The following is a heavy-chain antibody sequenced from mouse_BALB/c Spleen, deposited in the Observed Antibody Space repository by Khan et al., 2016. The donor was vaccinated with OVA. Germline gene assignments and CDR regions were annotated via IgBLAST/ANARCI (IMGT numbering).Heavy chain of an antibody. J-gene: IGHJ2*01. CDR3: ARSRGNYLLDH. V-gene: IGHV9-1*02. CDR1: RYTFTDYG. CDR2: INTYTGQP. D-gene: IGHD2-1*01. Sequence: QIQLVQSGPELKKPGETVKISCKASRYTFTDYGMNWVKQAPGKGLKWMGWINTYTGQPTYADDFKGRFAFSLETSATTVFLQINNLKNEDMATXYCARSRGNYLLDHWGQGSTLTVSS.